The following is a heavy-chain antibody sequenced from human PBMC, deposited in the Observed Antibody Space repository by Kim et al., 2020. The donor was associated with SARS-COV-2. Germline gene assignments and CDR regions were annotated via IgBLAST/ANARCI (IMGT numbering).Heavy chain of an antibody. V-gene: IGHV4-34*01. D-gene: IGHD4-17*01. CDR1: GGSFSGYY. J-gene: IGHJ6*02. CDR2: INHSGST. Sequence: SETLSLTCAVYGGSFSGYYWSWIRQPPGKGLEWIGEINHSGSTNYNPSLKSRVTISVDTSKNQFSLKLSSVTAADTAVYYCARFKPDYRFPYYYYGMDVWGQGTTVTVSS. CDR3: ARFKPDYRFPYYYYGMDV.